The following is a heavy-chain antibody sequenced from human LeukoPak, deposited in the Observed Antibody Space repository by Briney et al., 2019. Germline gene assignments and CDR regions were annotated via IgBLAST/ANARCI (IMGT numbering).Heavy chain of an antibody. D-gene: IGHD6-6*01. CDR1: GSTFTSHD. J-gene: IGHJ6*02. Sequence: GASVKVSCKASGSTFTSHDINWVRQATGQGLEWMGWMNPNSGNTDYAQKFQGRVTMTRNTSISTAYMELSSLRSEDTAVYYCARGYGSSSYDDYYYGMDVWGQGTTVTVSS. CDR3: ARGYGSSSYDDYYYGMDV. CDR2: MNPNSGNT. V-gene: IGHV1-8*01.